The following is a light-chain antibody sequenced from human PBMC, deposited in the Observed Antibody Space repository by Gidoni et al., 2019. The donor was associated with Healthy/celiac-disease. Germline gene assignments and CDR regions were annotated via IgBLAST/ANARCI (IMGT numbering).Light chain of an antibody. V-gene: IGKV3-11*01. Sequence: EIVLTQSPATLSLSPGERATLSCRASQSVSSYLAWYQQKPGQAPRLLIYDASNRATGIPARFSGSGSGTDFTLTISSLEPEDFAVYYCQHRSNWPHYTFGQGTKLEIK. CDR3: QHRSNWPHYT. J-gene: IGKJ2*01. CDR2: DAS. CDR1: QSVSSY.